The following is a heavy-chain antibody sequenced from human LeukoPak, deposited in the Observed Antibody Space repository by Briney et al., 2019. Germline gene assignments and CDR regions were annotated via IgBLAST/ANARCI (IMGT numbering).Heavy chain of an antibody. D-gene: IGHD3-10*01. CDR1: GGSVSSGLNK. CDR2: IYYSGST. V-gene: IGHV4-39*01. J-gene: IGHJ4*02. CDR3: ARLTSGHFDY. Sequence: PSETLSLTCTVSGGSVSSGLNKWSWIRQPPGKGLEWIATIYYSGSTYYNPSLKSRVTISADTSKNQFSLKLSSVTAADTAVYYCARLTSGHFDYWGQGTLSPSPQ.